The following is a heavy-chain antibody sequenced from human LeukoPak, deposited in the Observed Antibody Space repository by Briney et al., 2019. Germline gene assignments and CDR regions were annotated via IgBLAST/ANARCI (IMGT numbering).Heavy chain of an antibody. J-gene: IGHJ5*02. V-gene: IGHV1-2*02. D-gene: IGHD4-17*01. CDR3: ARGASGVYTVTTSWFDP. Sequence: ASVKASCKASGYTFTGYYMHWVRQAPGQGLEWMGWINPNSGGTNYAQKFQGRVTMTRDTSISTAYVELSRLRSDDTAVYYCARGASGVYTVTTSWFDPWGQGTLVTVSS. CDR1: GYTFTGYY. CDR2: INPNSGGT.